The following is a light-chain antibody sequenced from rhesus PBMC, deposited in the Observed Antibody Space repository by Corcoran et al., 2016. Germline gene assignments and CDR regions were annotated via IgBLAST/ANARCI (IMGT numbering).Light chain of an antibody. V-gene: IGKV1-21*01. J-gene: IGKJ1*01. Sequence: DIQMTQSPSSLSASVGDRVTITCRASQGSSSRLAWYQQHPGKAPTLLIYKAASLQSGVPSRFSGNGSWTDFTLTIRSLQPEDFATYYCQQYHSAPWTFGQETKVEIK. CDR3: QQYHSAPWT. CDR1: QGSSSR. CDR2: KAA.